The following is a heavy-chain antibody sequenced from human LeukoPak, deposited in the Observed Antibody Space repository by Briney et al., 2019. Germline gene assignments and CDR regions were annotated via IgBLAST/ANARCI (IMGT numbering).Heavy chain of an antibody. CDR1: GFTFSSYG. D-gene: IGHD4-17*01. J-gene: IGHJ6*03. Sequence: GGSLRLSCAASGFTFSSYGMHWVRQAPGKGLEWVSAISGSGGSTYYADSVKGRFTISRDNSKNTLYLQMNSLRAEDTAVYYCAKAGGDYVTYYYYMDVWGKGTTVTVSS. CDR3: AKAGGDYVTYYYYMDV. V-gene: IGHV3-23*01. CDR2: ISGSGGST.